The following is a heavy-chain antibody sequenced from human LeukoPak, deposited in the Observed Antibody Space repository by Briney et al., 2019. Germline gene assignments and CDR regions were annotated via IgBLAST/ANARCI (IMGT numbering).Heavy chain of an antibody. Sequence: GGSLRLSCAASGFTFSSYGMHWVRQAPGKGLEWVAFIRYDGSNKYYADSVKGRFTISRDNSKNTLYLQMNSLRAEDTAVYYCAKDAGRYSSSWYFVFWGQGTLVTVSS. V-gene: IGHV3-30*02. CDR2: IRYDGSNK. J-gene: IGHJ4*02. CDR3: AKDAGRYSSSWYFVF. D-gene: IGHD6-13*01. CDR1: GFTFSSYG.